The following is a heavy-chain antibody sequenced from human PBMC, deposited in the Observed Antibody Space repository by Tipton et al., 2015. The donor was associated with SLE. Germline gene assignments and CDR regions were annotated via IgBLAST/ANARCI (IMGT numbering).Heavy chain of an antibody. Sequence: QLVQSGAEVKKPGESLKISCKGSGYIFTTHWIGWVRQMPGKGLEWMGIIDPGYSDTRYSPPFRGQVSISADKSINTAYLQWSSLKASDTAMYYCARHDRGYSYGFDYWGQGTLVTVSS. CDR2: IDPGYSDT. J-gene: IGHJ4*02. D-gene: IGHD5-18*01. CDR1: GYIFTTHW. CDR3: ARHDRGYSYGFDY. V-gene: IGHV5-51*01.